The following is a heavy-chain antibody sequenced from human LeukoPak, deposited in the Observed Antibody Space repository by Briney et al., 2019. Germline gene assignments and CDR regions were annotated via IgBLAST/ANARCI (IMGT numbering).Heavy chain of an antibody. CDR2: ISWNSGSI. V-gene: IGHV3-9*01. CDR3: AKGGEGSTSCYIDY. D-gene: IGHD2-2*02. CDR1: GFTFDDYA. Sequence: GGSLRLSCAASGFTFDDYAMHWVRHAPGKGLEWVSGISWNSGSIGYADSVKGRFTISRDNAKNSLYLQMNSLRAEDTALYYCAKGGEGSTSCYIDYWGQGTLVTVSS. J-gene: IGHJ4*02.